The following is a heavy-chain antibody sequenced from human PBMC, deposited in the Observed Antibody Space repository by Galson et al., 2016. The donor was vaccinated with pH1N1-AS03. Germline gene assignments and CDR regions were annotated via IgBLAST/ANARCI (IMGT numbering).Heavy chain of an antibody. CDR1: GFTFSNYA. D-gene: IGHD4/OR15-4a*01. Sequence: SLRLSCAASGFTFSNYAMSWVRQAPGKGLEWVSGIRDSGGSTYYAESVKGRFTISRDNSKNTLYLQMNSLRAEDTAVYYCAKGVGATDGLSDYWGPGTLVTVSS. CDR2: IRDSGGST. V-gene: IGHV3-23*01. CDR3: AKGVGATDGLSDY. J-gene: IGHJ4*02.